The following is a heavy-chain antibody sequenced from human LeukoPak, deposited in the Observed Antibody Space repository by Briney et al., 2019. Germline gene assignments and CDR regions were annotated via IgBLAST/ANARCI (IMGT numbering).Heavy chain of an antibody. D-gene: IGHD3-3*01. CDR1: GFSVSSIY. CDR2: IYSGGST. J-gene: IGHJ4*02. Sequence: GGSLRLSCAASGFSVSSIYMSWVRQAPGKGLEWVSVIYSGGSTYYADSVRGRFTISRDNSNNTLYLQMSSLRAEDTAVYHCAKSGGITIFGLVDYWGQGTLVTVSS. CDR3: AKSGGITIFGLVDY. V-gene: IGHV3-53*01.